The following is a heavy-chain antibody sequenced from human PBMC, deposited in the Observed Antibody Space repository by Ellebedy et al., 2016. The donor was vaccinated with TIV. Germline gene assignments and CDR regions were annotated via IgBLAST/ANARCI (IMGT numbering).Heavy chain of an antibody. D-gene: IGHD3-22*01. V-gene: IGHV4-31*03. J-gene: IGHJ5*02. Sequence: SETLSLXXTVSGGSISSGGYYWSWIRQHPGKGLEWIGYIYYSGSTYYNPSLKSRVTISVDTSKNQFSLILSSVTAADTAVYSCARSDRSGYYNWFDPWGQGTLVTVSS. CDR2: IYYSGST. CDR3: ARSDRSGYYNWFDP. CDR1: GGSISSGGYY.